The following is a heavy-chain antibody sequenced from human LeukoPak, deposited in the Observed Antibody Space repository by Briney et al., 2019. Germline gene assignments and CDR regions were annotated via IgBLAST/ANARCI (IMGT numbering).Heavy chain of an antibody. D-gene: IGHD1-14*01. CDR1: GYSFSSYG. CDR3: AREFPNQCYFDS. CDR2: ILPSDGRT. J-gene: IGHJ4*02. Sequence: ASVKVSCKASGYSFSSYGISWVRQAPGQGLEWMGIILPSDGRTSYAQKFRGRVTMTRDTSTSTVYMDLSSLRSEDTAVYYCAREFPNQCYFDSWGQGTLVTVSS. V-gene: IGHV1-46*01.